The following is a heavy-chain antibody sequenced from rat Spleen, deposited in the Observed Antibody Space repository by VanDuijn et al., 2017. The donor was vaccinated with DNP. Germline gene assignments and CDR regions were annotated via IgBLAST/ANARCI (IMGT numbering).Heavy chain of an antibody. J-gene: IGHJ2*01. CDR1: GFTFSNYG. D-gene: IGHD1-1*01. Sequence: EVQLVESGGGLVQPGRSLKLSCAASGFTFSNYGMHWIRQAPTKGLEWVASISPSGGSTYYRDSVKGRFTISRDNAKSTLYLQMDSLRSEDTATYYSTTHPNYDSGLNYFDYWGQGVMVTVSS. CDR3: TTHPNYDSGLNYFDY. V-gene: IGHV5-19*01. CDR2: ISPSGGST.